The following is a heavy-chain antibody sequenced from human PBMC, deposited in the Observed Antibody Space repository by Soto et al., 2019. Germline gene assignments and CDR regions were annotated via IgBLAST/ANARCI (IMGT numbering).Heavy chain of an antibody. Sequence: QVQLVESGGGVVQPGRSLRLSCAASGFTFSSYGMHWVRQAPGKGLEWVAVIWYDGSNKYYADSVKGRFTISRDNSKNTLYLQMNSLRAEDTAVYYCARDGILRYFDWSFIQHWGQGTLVTVSS. J-gene: IGHJ1*01. D-gene: IGHD3-9*01. CDR1: GFTFSSYG. V-gene: IGHV3-33*01. CDR3: ARDGILRYFDWSFIQH. CDR2: IWYDGSNK.